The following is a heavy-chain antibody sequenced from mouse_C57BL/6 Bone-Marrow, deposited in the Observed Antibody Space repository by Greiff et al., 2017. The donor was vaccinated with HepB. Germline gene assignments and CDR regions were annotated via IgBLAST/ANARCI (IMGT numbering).Heavy chain of an antibody. D-gene: IGHD2-10*01. CDR3: ARVSYPHYFDY. CDR2: ISDGGSYT. V-gene: IGHV5-4*03. CDR1: GFTFSSYA. J-gene: IGHJ2*01. Sequence: EVKLMESGGGLVKPRGSLKLSCAASGFTFSSYAMSWVRQTPEKRLEWVATISDGGSYTYYPDNVKGRFTISRDNAKNNLYLQMSHLKSEDTAMYYCARVSYPHYFDYWGQGTTLTVSS.